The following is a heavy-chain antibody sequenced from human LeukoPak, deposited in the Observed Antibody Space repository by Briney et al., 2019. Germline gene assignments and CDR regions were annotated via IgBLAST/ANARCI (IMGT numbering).Heavy chain of an antibody. J-gene: IGHJ5*02. CDR1: GGSISSYY. CDR2: IYYSGST. Sequence: SETLSLTCTVSGGSISSYYWSWIRQPPGKGLEWIGYIYYSGSTNYNSSLKGRVTISVDTSKNQFSLKLSSVTAADTAVYYCARVGYSYRFDPWGQGTLVTVSS. V-gene: IGHV4-59*01. D-gene: IGHD5-18*01. CDR3: ARVGYSYRFDP.